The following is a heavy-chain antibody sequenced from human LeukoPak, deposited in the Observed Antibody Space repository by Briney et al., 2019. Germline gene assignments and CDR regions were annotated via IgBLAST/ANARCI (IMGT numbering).Heavy chain of an antibody. V-gene: IGHV3-23*01. CDR1: GFTFSSYA. CDR3: AKYGGWEAVAYYYYYMDV. D-gene: IGHD3-16*01. Sequence: GGSLRLSCAASGFTFSSYAMSWVRQAPGKGLEWVSAISGSGGSTYYADSVKGRFTISRDNSKNTLYLQMNSLRAEDTAVYYCAKYGGWEAVAYYYYYMDVWGKGTTVTVSS. CDR2: ISGSGGST. J-gene: IGHJ6*03.